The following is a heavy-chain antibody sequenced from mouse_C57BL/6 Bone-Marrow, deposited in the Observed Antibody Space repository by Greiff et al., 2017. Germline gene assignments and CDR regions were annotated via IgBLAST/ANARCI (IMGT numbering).Heavy chain of an antibody. CDR3: ARGDSSGWFAY. J-gene: IGHJ3*01. V-gene: IGHV1-72*01. CDR1: GYTFTSYW. D-gene: IGHD3-2*02. CDR2: IDPSSGGT. Sequence: VQLQQPGAELVKPGASVKLSCKASGYTFTSYWMHWVKQRPGRGLEWIGRIDPSSGGTKYNEKFKSKATLTVDKPSSTAYMQLSSLTSEDSAVYYCARGDSSGWFAYWGQGTLVTVSA.